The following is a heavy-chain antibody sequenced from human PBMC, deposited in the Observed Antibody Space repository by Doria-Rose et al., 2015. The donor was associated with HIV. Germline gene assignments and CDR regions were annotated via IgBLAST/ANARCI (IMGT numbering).Heavy chain of an antibody. CDR2: IIPISGTT. J-gene: IGHJ4*02. V-gene: IGHV1-69*12. CDR3: ASHRRISYYYDSGSGYYFDY. CDR1: GGTFSSYG. Sequence: VQLVQSGTEVKKPGSSVKVSCKASGGTFSSYGINWVRQAPGQGLEWMGGIIPISGTTNSAQNFHGRVTITADESTSTAYMELSSLRSEDTAVYYCASHRRISYYYDSGSGYYFDYWGQGTLVTVSS. D-gene: IGHD3-10*01.